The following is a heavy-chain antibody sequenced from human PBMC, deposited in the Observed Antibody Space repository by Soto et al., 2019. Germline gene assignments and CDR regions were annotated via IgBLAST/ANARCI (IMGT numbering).Heavy chain of an antibody. V-gene: IGHV3-7*03. CDR1: GFTFSGYW. CDR3: ARAPYSNAWYRFDL. D-gene: IGHD4-4*01. Sequence: VGSLRLSCEASGFTFSGYWMSWVRQAPGKGLEWVADIKHDGSVQYYVDSVKGRLTISRDNAKKQLYLQMNGLRAEDTALYYCARAPYSNAWYRFDLWGQGTLVTVSS. J-gene: IGHJ4*02. CDR2: IKHDGSVQ.